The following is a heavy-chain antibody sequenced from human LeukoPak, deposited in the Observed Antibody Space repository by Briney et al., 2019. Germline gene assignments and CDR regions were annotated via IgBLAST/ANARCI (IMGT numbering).Heavy chain of an antibody. V-gene: IGHV3-7*01. CDR3: ARARRSSSWPYYYGMDV. D-gene: IGHD6-13*01. CDR1: GFTFSSYW. J-gene: IGHJ6*02. Sequence: GESLRLSCAASGFTFSSYWMSWVRQAPGKGLEGVANIKQDGSEKYYVDSVKGRFTISRDNAKNSLYLQTNSLRAEDTAVYYCARARRSSSWPYYYGMDVWGQGTTVTVSS. CDR2: IKQDGSEK.